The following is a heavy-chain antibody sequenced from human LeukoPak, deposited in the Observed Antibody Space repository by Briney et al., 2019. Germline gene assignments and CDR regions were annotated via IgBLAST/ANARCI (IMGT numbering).Heavy chain of an antibody. CDR1: GFTFSSYA. J-gene: IGHJ4*02. Sequence: GGSLRLSCSASGFTFSSYAVHWVRQAPGKGLEYVSAISSNGGTTYYADSVKGRFTISRDNSKNTLYLQMSSLRAEDTAVYYCVKDLCSGGSCYLFDSWGRGTLVTVSS. CDR2: ISSNGGTT. D-gene: IGHD2-15*01. CDR3: VKDLCSGGSCYLFDS. V-gene: IGHV3-64D*06.